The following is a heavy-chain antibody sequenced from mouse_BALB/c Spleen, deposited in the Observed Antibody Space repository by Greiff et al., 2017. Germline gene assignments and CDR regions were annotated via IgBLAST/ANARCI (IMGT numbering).Heavy chain of an antibody. J-gene: IGHJ2*01. Sequence: EVQRVESGPGLVKPSQSLSLTCSVTGYSITSGYYWNWIRQFPGNKLEWMGYISYDGSNNYNPSLKNRISITRDTSKNQFFLKLNSVTTEDTATYYCAREESSSYDYWGQGTTLTVSS. CDR1: GYSITSGYY. CDR3: AREESSSYDY. D-gene: IGHD1-1*01. CDR2: ISYDGSN. V-gene: IGHV3-6*02.